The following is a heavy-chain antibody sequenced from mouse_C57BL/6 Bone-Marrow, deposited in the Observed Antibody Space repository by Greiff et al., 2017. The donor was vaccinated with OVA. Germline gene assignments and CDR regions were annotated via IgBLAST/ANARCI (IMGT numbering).Heavy chain of an antibody. V-gene: IGHV1-82*01. J-gene: IGHJ2*01. CDR3: SRHEDVYYASHFDY. CDR1: GYAFSSSW. CDR2: IYTGDGDT. Sequence: QVQLQQSGPELVKPGASVKISCTASGYAFSSSWMNWVQQRPGKGLEWIGRIYTGDGDTNYNGKFKGKATLTADKSSSTAYMQISSLKSEDSAVYFISRHEDVYYASHFDYWGQGTTLTVSS. D-gene: IGHD2-3*01.